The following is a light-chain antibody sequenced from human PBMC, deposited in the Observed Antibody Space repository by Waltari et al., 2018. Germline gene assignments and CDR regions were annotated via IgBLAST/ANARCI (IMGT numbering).Light chain of an antibody. CDR1: QNIDPW. CDR2: KAS. Sequence: DLHLAQSPSTLSASVGDRVPITCRASQNIDPWLAWYQQKPGKAPKLLIYKASYLQSGVPSRFSGRGSGTEFTLTIDSLQPDDFATYHCQQYNSYSCGFGPGTTVDLK. V-gene: IGKV1-5*03. CDR3: QQYNSYSCG. J-gene: IGKJ3*01.